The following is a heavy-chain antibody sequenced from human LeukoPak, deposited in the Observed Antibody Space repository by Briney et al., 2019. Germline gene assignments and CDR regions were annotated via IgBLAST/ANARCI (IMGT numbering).Heavy chain of an antibody. Sequence: GGSLRLSCAASGFTFSSYSMNWVRQAPGKGLEWASAISGSGGSTYYADSVKGRFTISRDNAKNSLYLQMNSLRAEDTAVYYCARDYSSSWYSLGYYYYMDVWGKGTTVTISS. CDR2: ISGSGGST. V-gene: IGHV3-21*01. D-gene: IGHD6-13*01. J-gene: IGHJ6*03. CDR3: ARDYSSSWYSLGYYYYMDV. CDR1: GFTFSSYS.